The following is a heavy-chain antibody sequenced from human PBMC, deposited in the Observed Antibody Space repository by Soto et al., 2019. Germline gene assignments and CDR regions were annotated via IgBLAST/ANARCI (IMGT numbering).Heavy chain of an antibody. D-gene: IGHD1-1*01. CDR2: IYYSGST. J-gene: IGHJ4*02. V-gene: IGHV4-4*02. CDR3: AREETGTTDY. Sequence: SETLSLTCVVSGGSMSSSNWWSWVRQPPGKGLEWIGEIYYSGSTYYNPSLKSRVTISVDTSKNQFSLKLSSVTAADTAVYYCAREETGTTDYWGQGTLVTVSS. CDR1: GGSMSSSNW.